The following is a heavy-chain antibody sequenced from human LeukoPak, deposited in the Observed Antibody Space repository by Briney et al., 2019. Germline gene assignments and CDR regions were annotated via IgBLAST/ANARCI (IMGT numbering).Heavy chain of an antibody. V-gene: IGHV3-7*01. CDR2: IKQDGSEK. D-gene: IGHD6-13*01. Sequence: GGSLRLSCAASGFTFSSYWMSWVRQAPGKGLEWVANIKQDGSEKYYVDSVKGRFTISRDNAKNSLYLQMNSLRAEDTAVYYCARVTIAAAYPFDYWGQGTLVTVSS. J-gene: IGHJ4*02. CDR3: ARVTIAAAYPFDY. CDR1: GFTFSSYW.